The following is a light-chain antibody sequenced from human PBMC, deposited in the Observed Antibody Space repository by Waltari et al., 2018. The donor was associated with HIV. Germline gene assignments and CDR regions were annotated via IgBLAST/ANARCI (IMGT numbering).Light chain of an antibody. Sequence: QSVLPQPPSASGTPGQRVTLSCSGSSSKIGSNTVNCYQQLPGTAPKLLIYSNNQRPSGVPDRFSGSKSGTSASLAISGLQSEDEADYYCAAWHDSLNGSWVFGGGTKLTVL. CDR2: SNN. CDR1: SSKIGSNT. CDR3: AAWHDSLNGSWV. V-gene: IGLV1-44*01. J-gene: IGLJ3*02.